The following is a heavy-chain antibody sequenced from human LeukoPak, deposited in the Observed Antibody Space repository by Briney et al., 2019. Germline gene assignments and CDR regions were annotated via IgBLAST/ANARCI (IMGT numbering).Heavy chain of an antibody. D-gene: IGHD4-11*01. CDR2: IYYRGSA. J-gene: IGHJ5*01. CDR3: ARLLHDWFDS. V-gene: IGHV4-59*08. CDR1: GVSIDSYY. Sequence: SETLSLTCTVSGVSIDSYYWSWIRQPPGKGLEWLGYIYYRGSANYNPSLKSRVTISIDTSKNQFSLKLTSVTAADTAVYYCARLLHDWFDSWGQGTLVTVSS.